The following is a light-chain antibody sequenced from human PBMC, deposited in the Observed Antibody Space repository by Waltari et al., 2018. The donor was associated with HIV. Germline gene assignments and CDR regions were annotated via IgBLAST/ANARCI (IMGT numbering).Light chain of an antibody. V-gene: IGKV1-39*01. CDR3: EQSYDFPRT. CDR2: SAS. Sequence: DIQMTQSPSPLSASVGGTVPFTCRSSQKIGIYVNWYQHISGRPPRLLIFSASSLQRGVSSRFSGRGSGTDFTLTINNLQPEDFATYYCEQSYDFPRTFGQGTTVE. J-gene: IGKJ1*01. CDR1: QKIGIY.